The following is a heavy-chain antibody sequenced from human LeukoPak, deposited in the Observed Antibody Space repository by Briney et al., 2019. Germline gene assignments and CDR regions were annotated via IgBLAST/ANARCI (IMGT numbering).Heavy chain of an antibody. CDR2: IYYSGST. D-gene: IGHD2-8*01. Sequence: PSETLSLTCTVSGGSISISSYYWGWIRQPPGKGLEWIGSIYYSGSTYYNPSLKSRVTISVDTSKNQFSLKLSSVTAADTAVYYCAVLMVYADYWGQGTLVTVSS. V-gene: IGHV4-39*01. CDR3: AVLMVYADY. CDR1: GGSISISSYY. J-gene: IGHJ4*02.